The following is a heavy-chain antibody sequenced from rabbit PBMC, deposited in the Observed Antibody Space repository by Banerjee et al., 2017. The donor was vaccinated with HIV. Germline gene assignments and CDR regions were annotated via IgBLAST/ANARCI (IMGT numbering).Heavy chain of an antibody. CDR2: IYAGSSGRP. J-gene: IGHJ3*01. CDR1: GFDFSSSYY. D-gene: IGHD4-1*01. CDR3: ARDLTDVIGWNFGW. V-gene: IGHV1S45*01. Sequence: QEQLEESGGDLVKPEGSLTLTCTASGFDFSSSYYMCWVRQAPGKGLEWIGCIYAGSSGRPYYASWAKGRFTISKTSSTTVTLQMTSLTAADTATFFCARDLTDVIGWNFGWWGQGTLVTVS.